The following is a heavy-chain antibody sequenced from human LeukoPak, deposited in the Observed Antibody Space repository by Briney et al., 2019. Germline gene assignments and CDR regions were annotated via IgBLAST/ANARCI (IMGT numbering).Heavy chain of an antibody. D-gene: IGHD3-22*01. CDR3: AKDTPQDYYDSSGSFDY. J-gene: IGHJ4*02. Sequence: GGSLRLSCAASGFTFSSYGMHWVRQAPGKGLEWVAFIRYDGSNKYYADSVKGRFTISRDNSKNTLYLQMNSLRAEGTAVYYCAKDTPQDYYDSSGSFDYWGQGTLVTVSS. CDR2: IRYDGSNK. V-gene: IGHV3-30*02. CDR1: GFTFSSYG.